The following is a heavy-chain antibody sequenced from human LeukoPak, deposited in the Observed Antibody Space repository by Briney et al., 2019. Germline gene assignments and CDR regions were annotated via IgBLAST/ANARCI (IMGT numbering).Heavy chain of an antibody. CDR3: ARSPRQPQLVWFDY. J-gene: IGHJ4*02. Sequence: GGSLRLSCAASGFTFSDYYRRWVRQARGKGVEWVSYISSSGSTIYYADSFKPRFTISSDTAKNSLYLQMNSLTAEDTAVYYCARSPRQPQLVWFDYWGQGTLVTVSS. D-gene: IGHD6-13*01. CDR2: ISSSGSTI. CDR1: GFTFSDYY. V-gene: IGHV3-11*01.